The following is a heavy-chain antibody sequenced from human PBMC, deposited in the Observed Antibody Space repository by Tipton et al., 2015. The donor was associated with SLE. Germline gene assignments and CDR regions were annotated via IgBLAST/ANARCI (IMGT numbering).Heavy chain of an antibody. CDR3: AKDELGNAFDI. Sequence: SLRLSCAASGFTVSSNYMNWVRQAPGKGLEWVSYISSSGSTIYYADSVKGRFTISRDNAKNSLYLQMNSLRAEDTALYYCAKDELGNAFDIWGQGTMVTVSS. CDR2: ISSSGSTI. V-gene: IGHV3-11*01. J-gene: IGHJ3*02. CDR1: GFTVSSNY. D-gene: IGHD7-27*01.